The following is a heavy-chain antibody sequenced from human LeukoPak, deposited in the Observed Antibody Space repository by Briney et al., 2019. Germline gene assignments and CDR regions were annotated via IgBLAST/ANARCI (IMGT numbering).Heavy chain of an antibody. CDR1: GFTFSDYY. D-gene: IGHD3-22*01. V-gene: IGHV3-11*01. CDR3: ARDLMIAEVHY. Sequence: GGSLRLSCAASGFTFSDYYMSWTRQAPGKGLEWVSYISSSGSTIYYADSVKGRFTISRDNAKNSLYLQMNSLRAEDTAVYYCARDLMIAEVHYWGQGTLVTVSS. J-gene: IGHJ4*02. CDR2: ISSSGSTI.